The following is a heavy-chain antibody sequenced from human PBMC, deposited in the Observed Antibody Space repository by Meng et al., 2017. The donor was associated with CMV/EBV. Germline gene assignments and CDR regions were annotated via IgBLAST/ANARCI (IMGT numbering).Heavy chain of an antibody. Sequence: FMVFSPTSVTPTPTLTRTFTFAGSSLSNTGSGFGCVPQLLRKPLECFALIYWHDANAYSPSLTCRLTITKNTSYFQVVLTMPYMDPVDTAKYYCAHRLASVVWRPLPFDYWGQGTLVTVSS. V-gene: IGHV2-5*01. CDR2: IYWHDAN. CDR3: AHRLASVVWRPLPFDY. CDR1: GSSLSNTGSG. J-gene: IGHJ4*02. D-gene: IGHD4-23*01.